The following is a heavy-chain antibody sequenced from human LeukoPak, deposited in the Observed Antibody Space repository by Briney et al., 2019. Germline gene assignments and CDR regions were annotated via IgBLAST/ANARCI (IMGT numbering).Heavy chain of an antibody. D-gene: IGHD6-19*01. CDR2: ISSDSKTI. CDR1: GVTISSYT. CDR3: AKGPLIEVAGTTWDY. Sequence: GGSLRLSCVASGVTISSYTMNWVRQAPGKGLEWSSCISSDSKTIYYADSVKGRFTISRDNAKNSLYLQMNSLRAEDTAVYYCAKGPLIEVAGTTWDYWGQGTLVTVSS. V-gene: IGHV3-48*01. J-gene: IGHJ4*02.